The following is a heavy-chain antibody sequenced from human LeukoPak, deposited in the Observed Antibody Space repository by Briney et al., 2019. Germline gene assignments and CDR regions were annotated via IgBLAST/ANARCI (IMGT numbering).Heavy chain of an antibody. CDR3: ARDCDSRGYYWYFDL. CDR1: GGSISSYY. Sequence: SETLSLTCTVSGGSISSYYWSWIRQPAGKGLEWIGRVYTSGSTNYNPSLKSRVTMSVDTSKNQFSLKLSSVTAADTAVYYCARDCDSRGYYWYFDLWGHGTLVTVSS. J-gene: IGHJ2*01. D-gene: IGHD3-22*01. V-gene: IGHV4-4*07. CDR2: VYTSGST.